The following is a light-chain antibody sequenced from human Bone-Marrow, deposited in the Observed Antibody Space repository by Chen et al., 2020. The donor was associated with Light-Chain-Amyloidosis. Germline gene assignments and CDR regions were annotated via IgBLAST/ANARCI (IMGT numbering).Light chain of an antibody. CDR1: SGNFASDV. CDR2: EDH. Sequence: NFMLTQFLFVSEPPGKTLTTSCTRSSGNFASDVVQRCQWRPGSFPATFISEDHQRPSGVPDWFSGTIDPSANSASLPMGGLETKDGADYYCQSYDGSVGMFGGGTGLPVL. J-gene: IGLJ3*02. V-gene: IGLV6-57*01. CDR3: QSYDGSVGM.